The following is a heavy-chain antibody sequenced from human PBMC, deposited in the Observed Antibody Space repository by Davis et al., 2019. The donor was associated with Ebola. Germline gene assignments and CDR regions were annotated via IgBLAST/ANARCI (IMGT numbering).Heavy chain of an antibody. Sequence: ASVKVSCKASGYTFTSYEINWVRQATGQGLEWMGWMNPNSGNTGYAQKFQGRVTMTRNTSISTAYMELSSLRSEDTAVYYCAGVTYYYDSSGYYHEYFQHWGQGTLVTVSS. CDR2: MNPNSGNT. D-gene: IGHD3-22*01. J-gene: IGHJ1*01. V-gene: IGHV1-8*01. CDR1: GYTFTSYE. CDR3: AGVTYYYDSSGYYHEYFQH.